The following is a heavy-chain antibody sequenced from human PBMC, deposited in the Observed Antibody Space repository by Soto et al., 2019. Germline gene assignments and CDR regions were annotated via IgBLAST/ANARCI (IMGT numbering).Heavy chain of an antibody. J-gene: IGHJ4*02. V-gene: IGHV4-4*02. D-gene: IGHD1-1*01. Sequence: QVQLQESGPGLVKPSGTLSLTCAVSGGSVSGGCNWWSWVRQPPGKGLEWIGEIYHTGSTNYNPSLKSRVTISVEKPKYQFSLKLSYVTAADTAVYFWADTPSCYWGQGSLVTLCS. CDR3: ADTPSCY. CDR1: GGSVSGGCNW. CDR2: IYHTGST.